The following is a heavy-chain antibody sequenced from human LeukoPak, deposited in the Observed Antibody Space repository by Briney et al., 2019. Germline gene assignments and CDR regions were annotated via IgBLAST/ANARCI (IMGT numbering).Heavy chain of an antibody. V-gene: IGHV4-39*01. D-gene: IGHD3-10*02. CDR3: ARHVPTSHYYYYGMDV. CDR2: IYYSGST. J-gene: IGHJ6*02. Sequence: PSETLSLTCTVSGGSISSSSYYWGWIRQPPGKGLEWIGSIYYSGSTYYNPSLKCRVTISVDTSKNQFSLKLSSVTAADTAVYYCARHVPTSHYYYYGMDVWGQGTTVTVSS. CDR1: GGSISSSSYY.